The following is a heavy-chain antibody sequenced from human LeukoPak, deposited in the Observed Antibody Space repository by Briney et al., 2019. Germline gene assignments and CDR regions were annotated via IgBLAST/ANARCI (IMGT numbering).Heavy chain of an antibody. CDR2: ISSSGSTI. Sequence: LSLTCAVYGGSFSGYYWSWIRQPPGKGLEWVSYISSSGSTIYYADSVKGRFTISRDNAKNSLYLQMNSLRAEDTAVYYCARGVSYCSSTSCYWYFDYWGQGTLVTVSS. CDR3: ARGVSYCSSTSCYWYFDY. CDR1: GGSFSGYY. D-gene: IGHD2-2*01. V-gene: IGHV3-11*01. J-gene: IGHJ4*02.